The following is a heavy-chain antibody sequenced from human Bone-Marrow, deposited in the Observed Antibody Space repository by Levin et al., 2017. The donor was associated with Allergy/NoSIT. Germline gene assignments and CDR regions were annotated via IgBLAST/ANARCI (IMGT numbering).Heavy chain of an antibody. CDR2: ISSSVSDM. J-gene: IGHJ3*02. CDR1: GFTFSLYS. Sequence: GGSLRLSCTVSGFTFSLYSMNWVRQAPGKGLEWVSSISSSVSDMYYVDSVRGRFTISRDNAKNSLTLQMNSLRAEDTAVYYCARGIIGDVRVAHKEAFDIWGQGTMVSVSS. V-gene: IGHV3-21*01. D-gene: IGHD2-8*02. CDR3: ARGIIGDVRVAHKEAFDI.